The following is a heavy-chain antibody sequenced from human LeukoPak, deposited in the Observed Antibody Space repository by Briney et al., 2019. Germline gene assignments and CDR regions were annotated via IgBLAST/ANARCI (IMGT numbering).Heavy chain of an antibody. D-gene: IGHD6-6*01. Sequence: GGSLRLSCAASGFTFSSHGIHWVRQAPGKGLEWVAVISYDGSNKYYADSVKGRFTISRDNSKNTLYLQMNSLRAEDTAVYYCAKVVYSSSGQDYYYYYYGMDVWGQGTTVTVSS. CDR1: GFTFSSHG. CDR3: AKVVYSSSGQDYYYYYYGMDV. CDR2: ISYDGSNK. J-gene: IGHJ6*02. V-gene: IGHV3-30*18.